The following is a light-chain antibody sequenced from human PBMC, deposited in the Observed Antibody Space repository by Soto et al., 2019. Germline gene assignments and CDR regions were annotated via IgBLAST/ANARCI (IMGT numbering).Light chain of an antibody. Sequence: EIVMTQSPVTLSVSPGERATLSCRASQSVSSKLAWYQQKPGQAPRLLIYGASSRATGIPARFSSSGSGTKFILSISSMQSEDFAVYYCQQYNNWPQTFGQGTKLEIK. CDR1: QSVSSK. V-gene: IGKV3-15*01. CDR3: QQYNNWPQT. J-gene: IGKJ2*01. CDR2: GAS.